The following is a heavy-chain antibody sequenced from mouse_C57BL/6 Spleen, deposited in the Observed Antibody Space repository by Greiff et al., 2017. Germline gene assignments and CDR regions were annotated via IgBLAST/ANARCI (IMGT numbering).Heavy chain of an antibody. CDR1: GYAFTNYL. J-gene: IGHJ2*01. Sequence: QVQLQQSGAELVRPGTSVKVSCKASGYAFTNYLIEWVKQRPGPGLEWIGVINPGSGGTNYNEKFKGKATLTADKASSTAYMQLSSLTSEDSAVYFCARELPFDYWGQGTTLTVSS. CDR2: INPGSGGT. D-gene: IGHD4-1*01. CDR3: ARELPFDY. V-gene: IGHV1-54*01.